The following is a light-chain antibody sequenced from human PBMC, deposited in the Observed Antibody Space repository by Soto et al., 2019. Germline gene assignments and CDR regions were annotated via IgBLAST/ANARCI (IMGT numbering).Light chain of an antibody. J-gene: IGKJ1*01. CDR2: SAS. CDR3: QQADTFPWT. CDR1: RDISPW. V-gene: IGKV1D-12*01. Sequence: IQMTQSPSCVSAPVGDRVSLTCLASRDISPWLAWYQQKPGKAPKLLIYSASALKRGVPSRFSGSGSGTDFALTVSSLQPEDFATYYCQQADTFPWTFGQGTKVDI.